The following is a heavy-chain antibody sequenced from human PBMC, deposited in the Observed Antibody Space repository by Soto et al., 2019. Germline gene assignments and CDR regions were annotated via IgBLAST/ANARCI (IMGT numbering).Heavy chain of an antibody. D-gene: IGHD6-13*01. Sequence: ASVKVSCKASGYTFTGYYMHWVRQAPGQGLEWMGWINPNSGGTNYAQKFQGRVTMTRDTSISTAYMELSRLRSDDTAVYYCAREDTGQQLVSAAFDYWGQGTLVTVSS. CDR3: AREDTGQQLVSAAFDY. V-gene: IGHV1-2*02. CDR1: GYTFTGYY. J-gene: IGHJ4*02. CDR2: INPNSGGT.